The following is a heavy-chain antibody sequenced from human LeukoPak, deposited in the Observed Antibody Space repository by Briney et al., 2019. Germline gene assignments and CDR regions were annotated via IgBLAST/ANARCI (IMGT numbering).Heavy chain of an antibody. J-gene: IGHJ4*02. V-gene: IGHV4-4*02. CDR1: GGSISSSNW. CDR2: IYHSGIT. CDR3: ARGTLYSGWSYYFDY. D-gene: IGHD6-19*01. Sequence: PSETLSLTCAVSGGSISSSNWWSWVRQPPGKGLEWIGEIYHSGITNYNPSLKSRVTISVDKSKNQFSLKLTSVTAADTAMYYCARGTLYSGWSYYFDYWGQGSQVTVSS.